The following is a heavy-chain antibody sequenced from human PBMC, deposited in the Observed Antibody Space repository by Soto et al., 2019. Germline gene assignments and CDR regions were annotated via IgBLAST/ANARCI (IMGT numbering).Heavy chain of an antibody. D-gene: IGHD2-21*02. CDR3: ARGGHVVVVTAPFDY. J-gene: IGHJ4*02. V-gene: IGHV1-46*03. CDR1: GNTFSNYY. Sequence: QVQLVQSGAEVKKPGASVKVSCKASGNTFSNYYIHWVRQAPGQGLEWMGTINPSGGHTTYAQKFLGRVTMTIDSSTSTLYMELTSLRFEDTAVYYCARGGHVVVVTAPFDYWGQGPLVTVSS. CDR2: INPSGGHT.